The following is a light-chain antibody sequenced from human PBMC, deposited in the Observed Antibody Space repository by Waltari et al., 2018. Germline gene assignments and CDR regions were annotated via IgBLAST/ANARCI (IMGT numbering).Light chain of an antibody. J-gene: IGLJ2*01. V-gene: IGLV2-14*03. Sequence: QSALTQPASVSGAPGQSITISCTGTNSDIGGFAYVPWYQQHPDKVPKLLIHDVSSRPSGVSNRFSGSKSGNTAALTISGLRAEDEAHYYCSSFSRSASEVIFGGGTRVTVL. CDR1: NSDIGGFAY. CDR2: DVS. CDR3: SSFSRSASEVI.